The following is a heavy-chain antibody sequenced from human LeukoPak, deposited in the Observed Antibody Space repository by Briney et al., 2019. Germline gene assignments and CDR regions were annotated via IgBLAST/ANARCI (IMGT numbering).Heavy chain of an antibody. D-gene: IGHD3-22*01. J-gene: IGHJ4*02. CDR3: AREDGYLYYFDY. V-gene: IGHV1-69*13. CDR1: GGTFISYA. Sequence: SVKVSCKASGGTFISYAISWVRQAPGQGLEWMGGIIPIFGTANYAQKFQGRVTITADESTSTAYMELSSLRSEDTAVYYCAREDGYLYYFDYWGQGTLVTVSS. CDR2: IIPIFGTA.